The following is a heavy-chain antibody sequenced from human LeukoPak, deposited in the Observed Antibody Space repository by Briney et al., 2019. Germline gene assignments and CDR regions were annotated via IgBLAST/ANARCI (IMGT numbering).Heavy chain of an antibody. Sequence: SEPLSLTCTVSGDSISSYYWSWIRQPPGKGLDWIGYIYYSGGTDYNPSLKSRVTISVDTSKNQFSLKLRSVTAADTAVYYCARHVTISGPYDASDIWGQGTMITVSP. V-gene: IGHV4-59*08. D-gene: IGHD5-24*01. CDR1: GDSISSYY. J-gene: IGHJ3*02. CDR2: IYYSGGT. CDR3: ARHVTISGPYDASDI.